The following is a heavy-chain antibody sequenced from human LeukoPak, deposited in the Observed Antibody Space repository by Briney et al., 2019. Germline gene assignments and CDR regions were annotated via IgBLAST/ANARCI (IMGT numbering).Heavy chain of an antibody. V-gene: IGHV1-46*01. CDR2: INPSGGST. CDR3: ARARGRDAFDI. J-gene: IGHJ3*02. CDR1: GYTFTSYY. Sequence: ASVKVSCKASGYTFTSYYMHWVRQAPRQGLEWMGIINPSGGSTSYAQKFQGRVTMTRDTSTSTVYMELSSLRSEDTAVYYCARARGRDAFDIWGQGTMVTVSS. D-gene: IGHD5-12*01.